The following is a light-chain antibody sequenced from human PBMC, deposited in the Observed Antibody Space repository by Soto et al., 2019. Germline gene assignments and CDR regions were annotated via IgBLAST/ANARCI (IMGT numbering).Light chain of an antibody. V-gene: IGKV3-11*01. CDR1: QSVNRY. Sequence: EIVFTQSPATLSLYPGERATLSCWASQSVNRYLVWYQQKPGQAPRLLMYDASKRATGIPARFSGSGSGTDFTLTISSLEPEDFAVYYCQQRDILPGTFGQGTKVDI. CDR2: DAS. J-gene: IGKJ1*01. CDR3: QQRDILPGT.